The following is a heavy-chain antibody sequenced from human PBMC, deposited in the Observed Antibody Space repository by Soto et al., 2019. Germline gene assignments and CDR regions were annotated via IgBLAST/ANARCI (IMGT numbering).Heavy chain of an antibody. D-gene: IGHD3-16*01. V-gene: IGHV1-58*01. CDR1: GFTFTSSA. J-gene: IGHJ5*02. CDR3: AKVMVKNWFDP. CDR2: IGVGSGNI. Sequence: GPSVKVSCKASGFTFTSSAVQWVRQARGQRLEWIGWIGVGSGNIHYAQKFQERVTITRDMSTNTLYLQMSSLRAEDTAVYYCAKVMVKNWFDPWGQGTLVTVSS.